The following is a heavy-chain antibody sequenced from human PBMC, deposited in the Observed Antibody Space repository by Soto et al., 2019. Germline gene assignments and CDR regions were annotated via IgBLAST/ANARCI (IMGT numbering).Heavy chain of an antibody. D-gene: IGHD3-3*01. Sequence: GASVKVSCAASGFTFSSYAMSWVRQAPGKGLEWVSAISGSGGSTYYADSVKGRFTISRDNSKNTLYLQMNSLRAEDTAVYYCAKNSPRRYDFWSGPLAFDYWGQGTLVTVSS. V-gene: IGHV3-23*01. CDR1: GFTFSSYA. J-gene: IGHJ4*02. CDR2: ISGSGGST. CDR3: AKNSPRRYDFWSGPLAFDY.